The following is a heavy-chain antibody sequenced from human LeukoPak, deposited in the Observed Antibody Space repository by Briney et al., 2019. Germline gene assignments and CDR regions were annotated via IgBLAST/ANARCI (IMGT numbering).Heavy chain of an antibody. CDR3: AKDRGTLGLYDYVWGSYRWAYYYYGMDV. V-gene: IGHV3-23*01. D-gene: IGHD3-16*02. CDR2: ISGSGGST. Sequence: PGGSLRLSCAASGFTFSSYAMSWVRQAPGKGLEWVSAISGSGGSTYYADSVKGRFTISRDNSKNTLYLQMNSLRAEDTAVYYCAKDRGTLGLYDYVWGSYRWAYYYYGMDVWGQGTTVTVSS. CDR1: GFTFSSYA. J-gene: IGHJ6*02.